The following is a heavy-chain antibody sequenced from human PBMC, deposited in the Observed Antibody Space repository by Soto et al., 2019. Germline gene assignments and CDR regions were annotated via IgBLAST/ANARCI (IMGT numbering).Heavy chain of an antibody. D-gene: IGHD2-8*02. V-gene: IGHV3-9*01. CDR1: GFSFDDYV. CDR3: AKSTGGTANGMGV. CDR2: ISWNSGTI. J-gene: IGHJ6*02. Sequence: EVQVVESGGGLVQPGRSLRLSCAASGFSFDDYVMHWVRQAPGKGLEWVSGISWNSGTIGYADSVKGRFTISRDNAKNSLYLQMNSLRAEDTALYYCAKSTGGTANGMGVWGQGTTVTVSS.